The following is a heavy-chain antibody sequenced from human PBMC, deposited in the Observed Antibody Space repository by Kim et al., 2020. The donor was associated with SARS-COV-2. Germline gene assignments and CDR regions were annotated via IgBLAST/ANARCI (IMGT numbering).Heavy chain of an antibody. J-gene: IGHJ5*02. D-gene: IGHD4-17*01. CDR3: VREGGDDFASTPNL. V-gene: IGHV3-7*01. Sequence: GGSLRISCVASGFTFSRSRMSWVRQVPGKTLEWVAYINRDGSQKYNMGSVKGRFIISRDNTKNLLSLQMSNLRGEDTGLYYCVREGGDDFASTPNLWCQGTLVRVSS. CDR1: GFTFSRSR. CDR2: INRDGSQK.